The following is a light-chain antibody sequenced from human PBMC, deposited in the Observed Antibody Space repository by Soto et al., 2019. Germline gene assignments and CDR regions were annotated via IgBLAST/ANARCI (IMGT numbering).Light chain of an antibody. CDR3: QHDNDYSWT. Sequence: DIHMTQSPSTLSASVGDRVTITCRASQSISVWLAWYQQKPGKAPNLLIYKTSSLETGVPSRLSGSGYGTEFTLTISSLQPDDFATYYLQHDNDYSWTFGQGTKVEIK. CDR2: KTS. CDR1: QSISVW. V-gene: IGKV1-5*03. J-gene: IGKJ1*01.